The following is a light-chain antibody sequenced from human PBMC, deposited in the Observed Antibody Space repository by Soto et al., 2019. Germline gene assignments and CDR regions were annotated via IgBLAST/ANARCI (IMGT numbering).Light chain of an antibody. CDR1: QSVSSSY. CDR3: QQYGSSPQT. CDR2: GAS. J-gene: IGKJ1*01. Sequence: EIVLTQSPGTLSLSPGERATLSCRASQSVSSSYLAWYQQKPGQAPRLLIYGASSRATGIPDRFSGSGSGTDFTLTISRLEPEEFAVYYCQQYGSSPQTVGQGTKVDI. V-gene: IGKV3-20*01.